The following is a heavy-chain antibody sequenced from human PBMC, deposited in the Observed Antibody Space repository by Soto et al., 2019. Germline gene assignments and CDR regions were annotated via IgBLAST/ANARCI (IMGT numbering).Heavy chain of an antibody. CDR1: GFTLSSNF. CDR2: IYSGGST. D-gene: IGHD2-8*01. J-gene: IGHJ5*01. CDR3: ARVRFICSNGAGPGPIYS. V-gene: IGHV3-53*04. Sequence: HPGGPVRLSCAAAGFTLSSNFMSWVRQAPGKGLEWVSVIYSGGSTYYADSVKGRFTIPRHNSKNTLYLQMNSLRAEDTAVYYCARVRFICSNGAGPGPIYSWGLRTPVTVSS.